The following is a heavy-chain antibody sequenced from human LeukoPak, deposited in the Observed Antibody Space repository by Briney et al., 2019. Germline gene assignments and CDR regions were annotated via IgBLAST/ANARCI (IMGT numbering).Heavy chain of an antibody. D-gene: IGHD1-26*01. CDR3: ARGEGYYYYGMDV. CDR2: IYYSGST. CDR1: GGSISSYY. Sequence: SETLSLTCTVSGGSISSYYWSWIRQPPGKGLEWIGNIYYSGSTNYNPSLKSRVTISVDTSKNQFSLKLSSVTAADTAVYYCARGEGYYYYGMDVWGQGTTVTVSS. V-gene: IGHV4-59*01. J-gene: IGHJ6*02.